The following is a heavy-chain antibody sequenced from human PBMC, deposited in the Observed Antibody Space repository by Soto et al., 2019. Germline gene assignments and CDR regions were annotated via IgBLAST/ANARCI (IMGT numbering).Heavy chain of an antibody. CDR1: GFTFSSYA. Sequence: EVQLLESGGGLVQPGGSLRLSCAASGFTFSSYAMSWVRQAPGKGLEWVSAISGSGGSTYYADSVKGRFTISRDNSKNTLYLQMNSLRAEDTAVYYCAKYPTDTYYYCSGSPSRYYFDYWGQGTLVTVSS. D-gene: IGHD3-10*01. CDR3: AKYPTDTYYYCSGSPSRYYFDY. J-gene: IGHJ4*02. V-gene: IGHV3-23*01. CDR2: ISGSGGST.